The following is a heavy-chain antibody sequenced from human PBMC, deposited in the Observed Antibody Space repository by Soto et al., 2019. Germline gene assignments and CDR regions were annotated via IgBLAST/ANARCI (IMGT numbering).Heavy chain of an antibody. CDR3: AGAGVRGGEENWFDP. J-gene: IGHJ5*02. D-gene: IGHD3-10*01. V-gene: IGHV4-30-2*01. CDR1: GGSISIGGYS. CDR2: IYHSGST. Sequence: SETLSLTCAVSGGSISIGGYSWSWIRQPPGKGLEWIGYIYHSGSTYYNPSLKSRVTISVDTSKNQFSLKLSSVTAADTAVYYCAGAGVRGGEENWFDPWGQGTLVTVSS.